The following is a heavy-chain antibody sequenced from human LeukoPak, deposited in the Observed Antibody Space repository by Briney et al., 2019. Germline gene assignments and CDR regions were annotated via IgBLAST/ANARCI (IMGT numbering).Heavy chain of an antibody. Sequence: SETLSLTFTVSGRALSTHYWSWIRPPPGNGLEWIGYVDYSGTTNYNPSLMSRVTISIETSKKQFSLNLTSVNAADTARYYCVQVYIDVWAKGTTVTVSS. CDR2: VDYSGTT. CDR3: VQVYIDV. V-gene: IGHV4-59*11. CDR1: GRALSTHY. J-gene: IGHJ6*03.